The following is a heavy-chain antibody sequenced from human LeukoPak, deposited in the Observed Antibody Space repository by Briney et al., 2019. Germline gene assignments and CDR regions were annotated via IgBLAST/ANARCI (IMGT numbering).Heavy chain of an antibody. CDR1: GFTLSSYE. D-gene: IGHD3-22*01. Sequence: PGGSLRLSCAASGFTLSSYEMNWVRQAPGKGLEWVSYISSSGGPIFYADSVKGRFTISRDNAKNSLFLQMSSLRAEDTAVYYCARDYYDSSGYYYFDYWGQGTLVTVSS. CDR3: ARDYYDSSGYYYFDY. J-gene: IGHJ4*02. V-gene: IGHV3-48*03. CDR2: ISSSGGPI.